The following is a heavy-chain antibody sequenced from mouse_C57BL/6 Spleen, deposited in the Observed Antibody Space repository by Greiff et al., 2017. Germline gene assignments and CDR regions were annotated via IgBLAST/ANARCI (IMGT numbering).Heavy chain of an antibody. D-gene: IGHD1-1*01. CDR1: GFTFSSYG. J-gene: IGHJ2*01. CDR2: ISSGGSYT. CDR3: ARQEYGSSSWYFDY. Sequence: EVQVVESGGDLVKPGGSLKLSCAASGFTFSSYGMSWVRQTPDKRLEWVATISSGGSYTYYPDSVKGRFTISRDNAKNTLYLQMSSLKSEDTAMYYCARQEYGSSSWYFDYWGQGTTLTVSS. V-gene: IGHV5-6*01.